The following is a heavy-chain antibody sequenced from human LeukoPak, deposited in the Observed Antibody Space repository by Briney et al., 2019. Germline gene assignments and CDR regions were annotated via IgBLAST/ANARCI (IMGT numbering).Heavy chain of an antibody. V-gene: IGHV4-30-2*01. CDR2: IYHSGST. CDR3: AREASGYCSSTSCSGY. CDR1: GGSISSGGYY. J-gene: IGHJ4*02. Sequence: PSETLSLTCTVSGGSISSGGYYWSWIRQPPGKGLEWIVYIYHSGSTYYNPSLKSRVTISVDRSKNQFSLKLSSVTAADTAVYYCAREASGYCSSTSCSGYWGQGTLVTVSS. D-gene: IGHD2-2*01.